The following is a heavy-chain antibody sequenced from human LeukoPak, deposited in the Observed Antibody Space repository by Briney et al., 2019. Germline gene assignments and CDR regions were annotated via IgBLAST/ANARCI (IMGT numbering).Heavy chain of an antibody. J-gene: IGHJ5*02. CDR3: ARDGIVGATTHSWFDP. Sequence: PSETLSLTCTVSSGSISSSTYYWGWIRQPPGKGLEWIGTIYYTGSTYYNPSLKSRVTISVDTSKNQFSLKLSSVTAADTAVYYCARDGIVGATTHSWFDPWGQGTLVTVSS. CDR2: IYYTGST. V-gene: IGHV4-39*02. D-gene: IGHD1-26*01. CDR1: SGSISSSTYY.